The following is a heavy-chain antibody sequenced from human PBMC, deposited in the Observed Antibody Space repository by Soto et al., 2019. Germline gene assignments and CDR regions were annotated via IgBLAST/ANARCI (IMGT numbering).Heavy chain of an antibody. CDR3: ARDLDGSGSYYTDY. J-gene: IGHJ4*02. D-gene: IGHD3-10*01. Sequence: QVQLVQSGAEVKKPGASVKVSCKASGYMFVTYGINWVRQAPGQGLEWMGWISAYNGNTKYAQNLQGRVTITTDASTSTAYMEMKNLISDDTAVYYCARDLDGSGSYYTDYWGPGTLVTVSS. CDR2: ISAYNGNT. V-gene: IGHV1-18*01. CDR1: GYMFVTYG.